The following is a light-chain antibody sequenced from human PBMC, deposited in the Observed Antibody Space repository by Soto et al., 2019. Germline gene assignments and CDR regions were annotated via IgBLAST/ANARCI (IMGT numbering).Light chain of an antibody. J-gene: IGKJ4*01. V-gene: IGKV1-17*01. CDR3: LQHNSYPLT. CDR2: ASS. CDR1: QGIKKD. Sequence: DIQMTQSPSSLSASVGDRVTITCRASQGIKKDLGWYQQKPGKPPKRLIYASSSLQRGVPSRFSGSGSGTEFTLAISSLQPEEFATYHCLQHNSYPLTFGGATKVEIK.